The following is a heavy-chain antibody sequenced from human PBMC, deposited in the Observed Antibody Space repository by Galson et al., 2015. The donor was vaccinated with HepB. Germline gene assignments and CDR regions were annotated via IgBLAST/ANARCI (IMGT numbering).Heavy chain of an antibody. CDR2: ISTHNGDT. CDR1: GYTFTSHG. J-gene: IGHJ4*02. Sequence: SVKVSCKASGYTFTSHGINWVRQAPGQGLEWMGWISTHNGDTNCPQKFQGRVSMTTDTATSTAYMELRSLRSGDTAMYYCARDGAMEWSRNERYLNYWGQGTLVTVSS. V-gene: IGHV1-18*04. CDR3: ARDGAMEWSRNERYLNY. D-gene: IGHD3-3*01.